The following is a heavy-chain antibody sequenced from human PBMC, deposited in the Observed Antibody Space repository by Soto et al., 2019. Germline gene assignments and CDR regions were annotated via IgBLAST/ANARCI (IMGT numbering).Heavy chain of an antibody. CDR3: ARRLYCSGVSFYSRSNQMAEYYYVMDV. CDR2: IIPIFGTA. D-gene: IGHD2-15*01. J-gene: IGHJ6*02. Sequence: GTSTEASRAACFGRKGSYASRCVRQAPSHGLEWKGGIIPIFGTANYAQKFQGRVTITADESTSTAYMELSSLRSEDTAVYYCARRLYCSGVSFYSRSNQMAEYYYVMDVWGQGTTGTV. CDR1: FGRKGSYA. V-gene: IGHV1-69*01.